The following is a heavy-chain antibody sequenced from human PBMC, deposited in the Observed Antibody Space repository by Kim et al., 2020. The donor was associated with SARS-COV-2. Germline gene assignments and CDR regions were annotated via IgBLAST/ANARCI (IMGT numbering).Heavy chain of an antibody. V-gene: IGHV3-30-3*01. J-gene: IGHJ4*02. Sequence: GGSLRLSCAASGFTFSTYAMHWVRQAPGKGLEWVAVISYDGSNKYYADSVKGRFTISRDNSKNTLYLQMNSLRAEDTAVYYCAVVGANTMPWGDYWGQGTLVTVSS. D-gene: IGHD1-26*01. CDR1: GFTFSTYA. CDR2: ISYDGSNK. CDR3: AVVGANTMPWGDY.